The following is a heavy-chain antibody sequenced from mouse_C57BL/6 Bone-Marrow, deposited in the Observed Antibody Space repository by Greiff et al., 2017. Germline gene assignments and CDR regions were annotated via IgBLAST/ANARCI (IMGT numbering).Heavy chain of an antibody. D-gene: IGHD2-3*01. J-gene: IGHJ1*03. V-gene: IGHV1-50*01. CDR1: GYTFTSYW. CDR3: ARGDGYYPVFYWYFDV. Sequence: QVQLQQPGAELVKPGASVKLSCKASGYTFTSYWMQWVKQRPGQGLEWIGEIDPSDSYTNYNQKFKGKATLTVDTSSSTAYMQLSSLTSEDSAVYYWARGDGYYPVFYWYFDVWGTGTTVTVSS. CDR2: IDPSDSYT.